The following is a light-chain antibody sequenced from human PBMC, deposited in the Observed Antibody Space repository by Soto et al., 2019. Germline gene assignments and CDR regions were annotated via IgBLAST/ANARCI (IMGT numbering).Light chain of an antibody. CDR3: QKYNSAPPT. CDR2: AAS. Sequence: DIQMTQSPSSLSASVGDRVTITCRASQGISNYLAWYQQKPGKVPKLLIYAASTLQSGVPSRFSGSGSGTDFTLTISSLQPEDGATYYCQKYNSAPPTFGKGTRLEIK. V-gene: IGKV1-27*01. J-gene: IGKJ5*01. CDR1: QGISNY.